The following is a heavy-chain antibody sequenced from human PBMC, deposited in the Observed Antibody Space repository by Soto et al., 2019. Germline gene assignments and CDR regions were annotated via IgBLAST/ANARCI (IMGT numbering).Heavy chain of an antibody. Sequence: QVQLVQSGAEVKKPGSSVKISCKASGGSFRTAAFSWVRQAPGQGLEWMGGIIPIFPTPDYAQKFQGRVTITADASTTTTYMEMTSLRSEDTAIYYCARDKDRLQLGCNYYYIMDVWGKGTTVTVSS. V-gene: IGHV1-69*12. D-gene: IGHD1-1*01. CDR1: GGSFRTAA. CDR2: IIPIFPTP. J-gene: IGHJ6*04. CDR3: ARDKDRLQLGCNYYYIMDV.